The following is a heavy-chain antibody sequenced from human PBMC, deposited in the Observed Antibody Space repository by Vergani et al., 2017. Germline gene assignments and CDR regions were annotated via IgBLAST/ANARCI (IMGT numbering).Heavy chain of an antibody. CDR1: GYSLTELT. CDR2: FDPEHGEV. CDR3: ASPRETSANGANDAFDI. V-gene: IGHV1-24*01. D-gene: IGHD4/OR15-4a*01. J-gene: IGHJ3*02. Sequence: QVQLVQSGSEVRKPGASVKVSCQVSGYSLTELTIHWVRQAPGKGLEWMGGFDPEHGEVTFAHHIQGRVTMTEDRSTDTAYMELGSLRPEDTAVYYCASPRETSANGANDAFDIWGQGTMVTVSS.